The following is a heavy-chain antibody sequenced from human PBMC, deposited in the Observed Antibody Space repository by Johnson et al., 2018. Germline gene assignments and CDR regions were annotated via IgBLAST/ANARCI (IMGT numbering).Heavy chain of an antibody. CDR3: VRDEGGSAFNF. CDR1: GFLFSSFA. D-gene: IGHD5-12*01. CDR2: ISHDAGNK. J-gene: IGHJ3*01. Sequence: QVQLVESGGGVVQPGRSLRLSCTASGFLFSSFAMHWVRQAPGKGLEWLSVISHDAGNKYHVDSVRGRFTISRNNSKNTLYLQMNSLRPEDTALYYCVRDEGGSAFNFGGHGTMGTVSS. V-gene: IGHV3-30-3*01.